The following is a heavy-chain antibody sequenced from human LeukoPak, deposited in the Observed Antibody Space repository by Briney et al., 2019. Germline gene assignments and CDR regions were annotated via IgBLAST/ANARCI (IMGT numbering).Heavy chain of an antibody. CDR2: IYYSGST. CDR1: GGSISSYY. CDR3: ASTDGNV. V-gene: IGHV4-59*01. Sequence: SETLSLTCTVSGGSISSYYWSWIRQPPGKGLEWIGYIYYSGSTNYNPSLKSRVTISVDTSKNQFSLKLSSVTAAVTAVYYCASTDGNVWGQGTTVTVSS. J-gene: IGHJ6*02. D-gene: IGHD4-17*01.